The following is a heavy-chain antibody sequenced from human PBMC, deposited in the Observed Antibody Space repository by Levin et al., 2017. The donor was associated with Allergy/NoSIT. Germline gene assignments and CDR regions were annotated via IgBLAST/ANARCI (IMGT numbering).Heavy chain of an antibody. CDR1: GFTFSNFW. CDR3: ARGDSGYYTNYADS. J-gene: IGHJ4*02. D-gene: IGHD3-3*01. CDR2: MNQDGSQK. V-gene: IGHV3-7*01. Sequence: SCSASGFTFSNFWMNWVRQAPGKGLEWVANMNQDGSQKYYVGSVKGRFTISRDNAENSLYLQMNSLRGEDTAVYYCARGDSGYYTNYADSWGQGTLVTVSP.